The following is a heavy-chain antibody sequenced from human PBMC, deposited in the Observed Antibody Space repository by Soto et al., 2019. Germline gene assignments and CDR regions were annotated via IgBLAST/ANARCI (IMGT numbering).Heavy chain of an antibody. J-gene: IGHJ4*02. CDR3: THRGGATVGLYYFDY. V-gene: IGHV2-5*01. CDR2: IYWHDDK. Sequence: SGPTLVNPTQTLTLTCTFSGFSLSTPGVGVNWIRQPPGKALEWLALIYWHDDKRYSPSLKSRLTITKDTSKNQVVLTMANMDPVDTATYYCTHRGGATVGLYYFDYWGQGALVTVSS. CDR1: GFSLSTPGVG. D-gene: IGHD3-16*01.